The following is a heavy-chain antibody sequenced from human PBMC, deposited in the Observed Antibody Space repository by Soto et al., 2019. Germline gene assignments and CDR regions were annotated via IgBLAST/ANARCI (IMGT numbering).Heavy chain of an antibody. J-gene: IGHJ4*02. CDR3: AKTESFNGYYNAFDS. CDR1: GFSFAGYA. CDR2: VSGGGGST. D-gene: IGHD3-9*01. V-gene: IGHV3-23*01. Sequence: GGSLRLSCAASGFSFAGYAVAWVRQAPGKGLEWVSTVSGGGGSTYYADSVRGRFTISRDNSGNTVYLQMNSLNAGDTALYYCAKTESFNGYYNAFDSWGQGTRVTVSS.